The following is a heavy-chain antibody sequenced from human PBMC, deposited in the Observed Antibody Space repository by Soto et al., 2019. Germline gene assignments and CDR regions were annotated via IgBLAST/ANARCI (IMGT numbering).Heavy chain of an antibody. CDR3: ARTREPYYYYGMDV. Sequence: QVQLVESGGGVVQPGRSLRLSCAASGFTFSSYGMHWVRQAPGKGLEWVAVIWYDGSNKYYADSVKGRFTIFRDNSKNTLYLQMNSLRAEDTAVYYCARTREPYYYYGMDVWGQGTTVTVSS. CDR1: GFTFSSYG. V-gene: IGHV3-33*01. CDR2: IWYDGSNK. J-gene: IGHJ6*02.